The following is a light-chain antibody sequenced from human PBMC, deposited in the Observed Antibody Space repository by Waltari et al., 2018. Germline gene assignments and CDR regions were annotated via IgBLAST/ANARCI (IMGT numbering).Light chain of an antibody. CDR3: CSYAGDTTWV. CDR2: EVT. CDR1: SSDVGNYNL. Sequence: QSALTQPASVSGSPGQSITISCTGTSSDVGNYNLVSWYQQHPGKAPKFMIYEVTKRPSGVAARVSCSKSGNTASLTISGLQAEDEADYYCCSYAGDTTWVFGGGTKLTVL. V-gene: IGLV2-23*02. J-gene: IGLJ3*02.